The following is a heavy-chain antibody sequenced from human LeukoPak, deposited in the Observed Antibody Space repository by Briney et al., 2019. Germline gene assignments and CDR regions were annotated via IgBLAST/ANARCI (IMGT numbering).Heavy chain of an antibody. J-gene: IGHJ3*02. CDR2: IIPIFCTA. Sequence: ASVNVSCKPSGGTFSSYAISWVRQAPGQGREWMGGIIPIFCTANYAQKFQGRVNITTDESTSTAYMELSSLRSEDTAAYYCASKADVLLESLGDFDIWGQGTMVTVS. V-gene: IGHV1-69*05. CDR3: ASKADVLLESLGDFDI. CDR1: GGTFSSYA. D-gene: IGHD3-10*01.